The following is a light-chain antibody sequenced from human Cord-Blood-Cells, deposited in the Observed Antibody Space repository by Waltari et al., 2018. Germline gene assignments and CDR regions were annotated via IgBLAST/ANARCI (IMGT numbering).Light chain of an antibody. V-gene: IGKV3-20*01. CDR1: QSVSSSY. Sequence: IVLTQSPGTLSLSPGERATISCRASQSVSSSYLAWYQQKPGQAPRLLIYGASSRATGIPDRFSGSGSGTDFTLTISRLEPEDFAVYYCQQYGSSPAWTFGQGTKVEIK. J-gene: IGKJ1*01. CDR3: QQYGSSPAWT. CDR2: GAS.